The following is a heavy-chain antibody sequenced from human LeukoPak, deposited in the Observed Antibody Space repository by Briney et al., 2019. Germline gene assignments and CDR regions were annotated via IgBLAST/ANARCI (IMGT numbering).Heavy chain of an antibody. Sequence: GASLRLSCVASGFIFSRYDMPWVRQAPGKGLEWVALIWQDGSKTHYADSVKGRFTISRDDSKSTLYVQMNSLRVEDTAVYYCARDPATVTSHFDYWGQGALVTVSS. CDR2: IWQDGSKT. CDR1: GFIFSRYD. V-gene: IGHV3-33*01. J-gene: IGHJ4*02. CDR3: ARDPATVTSHFDY. D-gene: IGHD4-17*01.